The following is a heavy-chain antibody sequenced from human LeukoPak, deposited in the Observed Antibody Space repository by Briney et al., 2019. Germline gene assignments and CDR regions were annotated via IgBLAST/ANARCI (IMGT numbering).Heavy chain of an antibody. CDR2: INHSGST. CDR3: ARTKGARITMVRGVGWFDP. Sequence: KPSETLSLTCTVSGDSITTYYWSWIRQPPGKGLEWIGEINHSGSTNYNPSLKSRVTISVDTSKNQFSLKLSSVTAADTAVYYCARTKGARITMVRGVGWFDPWGQGTLVTVSS. CDR1: GDSITTYY. D-gene: IGHD3-10*01. J-gene: IGHJ5*02. V-gene: IGHV4-34*01.